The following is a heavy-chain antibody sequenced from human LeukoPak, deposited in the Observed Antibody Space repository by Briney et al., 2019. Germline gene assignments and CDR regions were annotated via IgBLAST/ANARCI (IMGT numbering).Heavy chain of an antibody. Sequence: KPSETLSLTCTVSGGSISGYYWGWIRQPPGKGLEWIGSIYYSGSTYYNPSLKSRVTISVDTSKNQFSLKLSSVTAADTAVYYCARVFPDRTGEYYFDYWGQGTLVTVSS. D-gene: IGHD7-27*01. CDR1: GGSISGYY. CDR3: ARVFPDRTGEYYFDY. V-gene: IGHV4-39*07. CDR2: IYYSGST. J-gene: IGHJ4*02.